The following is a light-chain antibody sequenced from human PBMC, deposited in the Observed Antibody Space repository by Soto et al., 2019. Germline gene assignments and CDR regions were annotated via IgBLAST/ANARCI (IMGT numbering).Light chain of an antibody. V-gene: IGLV2-14*01. CDR2: EVS. J-gene: IGLJ1*01. CDR1: SSDVGGYNY. Sequence: QSALTQPASVSGSPGQSITISCTGTSSDVGGYNYVSWYQQHPGKAPKLMIYEVSNRTSGVSNRFSGSKSGNTASLTISRLHAEDEADYYFSSYTSSSTLVFGTGTKLTVL. CDR3: SSYTSSSTLV.